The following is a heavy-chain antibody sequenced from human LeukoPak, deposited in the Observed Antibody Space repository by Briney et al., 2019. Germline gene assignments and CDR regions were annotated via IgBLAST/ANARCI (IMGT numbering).Heavy chain of an antibody. Sequence: GGSLRLSCAASRFTFSTYAMSWVRQAPGKGLEWGSTISRNGAGTYYADSVKGRFTISRDNSKNTLFLQMNSLRVEDTAVYYCAKGFPGGSGNWFDPWGQGTLVTVSS. CDR2: ISRNGAGT. CDR3: AKGFPGGSGNWFDP. J-gene: IGHJ5*02. D-gene: IGHD3-10*01. V-gene: IGHV3-23*01. CDR1: RFTFSTYA.